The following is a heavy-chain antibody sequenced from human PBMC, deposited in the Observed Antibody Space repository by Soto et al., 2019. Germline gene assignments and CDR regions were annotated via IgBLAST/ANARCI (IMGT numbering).Heavy chain of an antibody. D-gene: IGHD2-8*02. Sequence: SETLSLTCAVYGGSFSGYYWSWIRQPPGKGLEWIGEINHSGSTNYNPSLKSRVTISVDTSKNQFSLKLSSVTAADTAVYYCARVSIQRGWWSDDYWGQGTLVTVSS. CDR2: INHSGST. V-gene: IGHV4-34*01. J-gene: IGHJ4*02. CDR3: ARVSIQRGWWSDDY. CDR1: GGSFSGYY.